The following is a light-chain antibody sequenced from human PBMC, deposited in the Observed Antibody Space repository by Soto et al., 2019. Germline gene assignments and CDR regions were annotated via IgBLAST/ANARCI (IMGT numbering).Light chain of an antibody. V-gene: IGLV1-47*01. Sequence: QSVLTQPPSASGTPGQRGTISCSGSSSNIGSNYVYWYQQLPGTAPKLLIYRNNQRPSVVPDRFSGSKSGTSASLAISGLRSEDEADYYCAAWDDSLSGVFGGGTQLTVL. CDR3: AAWDDSLSGV. CDR1: SSNIGSNY. CDR2: RNN. J-gene: IGLJ2*01.